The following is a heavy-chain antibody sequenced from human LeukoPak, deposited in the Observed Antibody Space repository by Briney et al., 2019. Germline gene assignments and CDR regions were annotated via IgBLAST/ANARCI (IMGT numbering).Heavy chain of an antibody. CDR2: IRSKANSHAT. J-gene: IGHJ4*02. V-gene: IGHV3-73*01. Sequence: GGSLRLSCAASGFTFSGSGIHWVRQAAGKGLEWVGRIRSKANSHATEYAESVKGRFSISRDDSKNTAFLQMNSPKTEDTAVYYCSRPGYNYGDDYWGQGTQVTVSS. CDR3: SRPGYNYGDDY. D-gene: IGHD5-18*01. CDR1: GFTFSGSG.